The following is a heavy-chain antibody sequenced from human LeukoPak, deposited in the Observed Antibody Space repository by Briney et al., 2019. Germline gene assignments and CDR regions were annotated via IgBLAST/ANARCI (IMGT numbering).Heavy chain of an antibody. Sequence: PGGSLRLSCATSGFTFSKFWMHRVRQAPGRGLAWVSRINPEETTTNYADSVKGRFTISRDNAKNTLYLQMDSLRAEDTAVYFCARGGLDPFDVWGQGTLVTVSS. J-gene: IGHJ3*01. CDR3: ARGGLDPFDV. V-gene: IGHV3-74*01. D-gene: IGHD3/OR15-3a*01. CDR2: INPEETTT. CDR1: GFTFSKFW.